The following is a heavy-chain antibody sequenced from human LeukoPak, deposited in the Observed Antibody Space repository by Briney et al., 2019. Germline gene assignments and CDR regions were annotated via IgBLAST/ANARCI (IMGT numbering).Heavy chain of an antibody. D-gene: IGHD3-3*01. J-gene: IGHJ5*01. V-gene: IGHV4-4*07. CDR1: GASVHSFF. CDR2: TYASGPS. CDR3: ARSFGYYFDS. Sequence: SETLSLTCTVSGASVHSFFWSWLRQPAGKPLECLGRTYASGPSNYNPSLKGRVAMSLDTSKNQFSLSLTSVTAADTALYYCARSFGYYFDSWGQGTPVIVSS.